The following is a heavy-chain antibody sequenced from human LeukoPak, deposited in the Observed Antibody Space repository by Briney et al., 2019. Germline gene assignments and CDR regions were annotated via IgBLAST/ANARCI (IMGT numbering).Heavy chain of an antibody. CDR2: IKQDGSQE. Sequence: GGSLRLSCAASRFTLSTYWMSWVRQAPGKGLEWVAHIKQDGSQEYYVDSVKGRFTISRDSAKNSLYLQMNSLRAEDTAVYYCARDSGWWRFDFWGQGTLVTVSS. D-gene: IGHD6-13*01. CDR3: ARDSGWWRFDF. V-gene: IGHV3-7*01. J-gene: IGHJ4*02. CDR1: RFTLSTYW.